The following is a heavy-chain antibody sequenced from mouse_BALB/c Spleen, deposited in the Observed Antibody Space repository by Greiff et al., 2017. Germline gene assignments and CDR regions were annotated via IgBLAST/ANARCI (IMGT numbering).Heavy chain of an antibody. J-gene: IGHJ2*01. D-gene: IGHD2-1*01. V-gene: IGHV1-7*01. CDR2: INPSTGYT. CDR3: APYGNYDLDY. Sequence: QVQLQQSGAELAKPGASVKMSCKASGYTFTSYWMHWVKQRPGQGLEWIGYINPSTGYTEYNQKFKDKATLTADKSSSTAYMQLSSLTSEGSAVYYYAPYGNYDLDYWGQGTTLTVSS. CDR1: GYTFTSYW.